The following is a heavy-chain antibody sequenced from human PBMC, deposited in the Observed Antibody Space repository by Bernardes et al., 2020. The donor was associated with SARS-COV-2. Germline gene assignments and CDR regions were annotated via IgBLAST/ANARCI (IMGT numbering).Heavy chain of an antibody. Sequence: GGSLRLSCIVSGFAFDDYTMHWLRLAPGRGLEWVSLINWDGTSTLYADSVKGRVTISRDNAKNALFLHLHSLRSEDSGHYFCARNREFSDSFHYFDFWGQGTPVSVSS. V-gene: IGHV3-43*01. D-gene: IGHD2-21*01. CDR2: INWDGTST. CDR1: GFAFDDYT. CDR3: ARNREFSDSFHYFDF. J-gene: IGHJ4*02.